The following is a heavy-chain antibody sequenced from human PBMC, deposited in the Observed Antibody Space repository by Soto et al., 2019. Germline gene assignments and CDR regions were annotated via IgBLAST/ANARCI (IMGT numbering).Heavy chain of an antibody. CDR2: INPNSGST. Sequence: ASVKVSCKASGYSVTSYYMHWVRQAPGQGLEWMGIINPNSGSTTYAQKFQGRVTMTRNTSTSTVYMELTSLTSGDTAVYYCARAGIAYCSSTTCYLYYYAMDVWGQGTTVTVSS. J-gene: IGHJ6*02. CDR1: GYSVTSYY. D-gene: IGHD2-2*01. CDR3: ARAGIAYCSSTTCYLYYYAMDV. V-gene: IGHV1-46*01.